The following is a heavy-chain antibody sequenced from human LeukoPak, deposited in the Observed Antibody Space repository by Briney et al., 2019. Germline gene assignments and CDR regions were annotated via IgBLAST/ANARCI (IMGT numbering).Heavy chain of an antibody. V-gene: IGHV3-48*01. CDR1: GFTFSTYN. Sequence: GGSLRLSXAASGFTFSTYNMNWVRQAPGKGLEWVSYISYSSSNIYYADSVKGRFTISRDYAKNSLYLQMNSLRAEDTAVYYCARMAAAGYFDYWGQGTLVTVSS. J-gene: IGHJ4*02. CDR2: ISYSSSNI. CDR3: ARMAAAGYFDY. D-gene: IGHD6-13*01.